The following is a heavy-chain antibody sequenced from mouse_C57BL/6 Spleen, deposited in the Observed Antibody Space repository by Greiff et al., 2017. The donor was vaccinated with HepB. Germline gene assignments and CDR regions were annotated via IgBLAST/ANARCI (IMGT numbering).Heavy chain of an antibody. V-gene: IGHV5-16*01. J-gene: IGHJ1*03. Sequence: DVKLVESEGGLVQPGSSMKLSCTASGFTFSDYYMAWVRQVPEKGLEWVANINYDGSSTYYLDSLKSRFIISRDNAKNILYLQMSSLKSEDTATYYCARWGASSLGHFDVWGTGTTVTVSS. CDR1: GFTFSDYY. CDR3: ARWGASSLGHFDV. D-gene: IGHD1-1*01. CDR2: INYDGSST.